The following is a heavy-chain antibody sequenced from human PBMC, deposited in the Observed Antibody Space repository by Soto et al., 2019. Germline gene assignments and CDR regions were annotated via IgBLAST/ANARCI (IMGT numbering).Heavy chain of an antibody. CDR3: ARPLGYCSGGSCFPFES. D-gene: IGHD2-15*01. CDR2: IKQDGGGK. J-gene: IGHJ4*02. CDR1: GFTFSSYW. Sequence: EVQLVESGGGLVQPGGSLRLSCAASGFTFSSYWMTWVRQAPGQGLEWVANIKQDGGGKYHVDSVKGRFTISRDNAQKSLYLQLNSLRVEDTAVYYCARPLGYCSGGSCFPFESWGQGALVTVAA. V-gene: IGHV3-7*01.